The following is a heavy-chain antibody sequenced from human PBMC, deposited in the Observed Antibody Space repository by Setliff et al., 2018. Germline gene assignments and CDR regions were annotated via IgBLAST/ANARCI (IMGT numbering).Heavy chain of an antibody. D-gene: IGHD2-2*01. V-gene: IGHV1-18*01. J-gene: IGHJ4*02. CDR1: GYHLTSYG. CDR3: ERLVRYCSTTSCQRTSGDDF. CDR2: ISPYTGNT. Sequence: GASVKVSCKTSGYHLTSYGVTWVRQAPGQGLEWMGWISPYTGNTFYAPQFQGRVIMTTDTSAKTAYMDLRSLRSDDTAVYYCERLVRYCSTTSCQRTSGDDFWGLGTLVTVSS.